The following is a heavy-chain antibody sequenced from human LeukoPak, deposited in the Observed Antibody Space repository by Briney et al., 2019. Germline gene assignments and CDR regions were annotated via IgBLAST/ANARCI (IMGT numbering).Heavy chain of an antibody. J-gene: IGHJ4*02. CDR2: ISYDGSIN. D-gene: IGHD6-13*01. Sequence: PGGSLRLSCAASGFTFSSYAMHWVRQAPGKGLEWVALISYDGSINDYADSVKGRFTISRDNPKNTLYLQMNSLRADDTAMYYCARGSYSSSWKTFDYWGQGTLVTVSS. CDR1: GFTFSSYA. V-gene: IGHV3-30*04. CDR3: ARGSYSSSWKTFDY.